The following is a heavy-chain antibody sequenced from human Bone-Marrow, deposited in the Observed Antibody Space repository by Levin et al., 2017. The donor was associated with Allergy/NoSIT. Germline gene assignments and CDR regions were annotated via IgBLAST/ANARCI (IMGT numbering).Heavy chain of an antibody. J-gene: IGHJ5*02. V-gene: IGHV3-30*18. Sequence: PGGSLRLSCAASGFTFSSYGMHWVRQAPGKGLEWVAVISYDGSNKYYADSVKGRFTISRDNSKNTLYLQMNSLRAEDTAVYYCAKDQKVWSGYLNWFDPWGQGTLVTVSS. CDR3: AKDQKVWSGYLNWFDP. D-gene: IGHD3-3*01. CDR2: ISYDGSNK. CDR1: GFTFSSYG.